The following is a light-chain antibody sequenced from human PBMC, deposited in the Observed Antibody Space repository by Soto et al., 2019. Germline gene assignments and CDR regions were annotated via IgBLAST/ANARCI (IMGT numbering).Light chain of an antibody. CDR2: GAS. J-gene: IGKJ3*01. V-gene: IGKV3-20*01. CDR1: QSVSSNY. CDR3: QQYGRSPFT. Sequence: EIVMTQSPDTLSLSPGETATLSCRASQSVSSNYVAWFHQKPGQAPRLLIYGASSRAPGIPDRFSASGSGTDFTLTISSLEPEDFAVYYSQQYGRSPFTFGPGTKVDIK.